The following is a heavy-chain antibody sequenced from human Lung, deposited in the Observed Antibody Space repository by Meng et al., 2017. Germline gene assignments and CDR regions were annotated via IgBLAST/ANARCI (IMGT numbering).Heavy chain of an antibody. J-gene: IGHJ4*02. Sequence: QVQLQQWGRGLFKPSETLSLTFVVSGGSFSDYYWSWIRQPPGKGLEWIGEINHSGSTNYNPSLESRATISVDTSQNNLSLKLSSVTAADSAVYYCARGPTTMAHDFDYWGQGTLVTVSS. D-gene: IGHD4-11*01. CDR2: INHSGST. CDR3: ARGPTTMAHDFDY. CDR1: GGSFSDYY. V-gene: IGHV4-34*01.